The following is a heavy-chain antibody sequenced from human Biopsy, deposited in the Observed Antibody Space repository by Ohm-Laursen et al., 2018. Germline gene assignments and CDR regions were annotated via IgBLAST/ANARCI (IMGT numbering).Heavy chain of an antibody. J-gene: IGHJ4*02. CDR1: GGSINSYY. D-gene: IGHD3-10*01. CDR3: VRGGSGSFPFDY. V-gene: IGHV4-4*07. Sequence: SDTLSLTCTVSGGSINSYYWSWMRQPAGKGLEWIGRLFTSGTTNYSPSLNNRFTMSVETSKNEFSVSLTSVTAADTAVYYCVRGGSGSFPFDYWGPGTLVTVSS. CDR2: LFTSGTT.